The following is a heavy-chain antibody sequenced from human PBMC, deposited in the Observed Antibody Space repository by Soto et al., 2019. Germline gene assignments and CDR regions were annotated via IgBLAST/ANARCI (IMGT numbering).Heavy chain of an antibody. CDR2: ISYDGSNK. V-gene: IGHV3-30-3*01. CDR3: ARGYCSGGSCYLFDY. D-gene: IGHD2-15*01. J-gene: IGHJ4*02. Sequence: QVQLVESGGGVVQPGRSLRLSCAASGFTFSSYAMHWVRQAPGKGLEWVAVISYDGSNKYYADSVKGRFTISRDNSKNTLYLQMNSLTAEDTAVYYCARGYCSGGSCYLFDYWGQGTLVTVSS. CDR1: GFTFSSYA.